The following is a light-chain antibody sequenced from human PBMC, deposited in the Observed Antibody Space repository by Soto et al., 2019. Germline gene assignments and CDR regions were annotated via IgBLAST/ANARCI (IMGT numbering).Light chain of an antibody. CDR1: QSVSGN. CDR3: HQYGVSPQS. V-gene: IGKV3-20*01. J-gene: IGKJ3*01. Sequence: EIVLTQSPGTLSLSSGEKATLSCRASQSVSGNLAWYQQKPGQAPRLLIYAASTRATGIPDRFSGSGSGSDFTLIISRLEPEDFAVYFCHQYGVSPQSFGPGTKVDI. CDR2: AAS.